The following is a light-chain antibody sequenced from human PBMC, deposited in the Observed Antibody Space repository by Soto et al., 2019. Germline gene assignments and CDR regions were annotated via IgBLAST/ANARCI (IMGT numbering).Light chain of an antibody. V-gene: IGKV1-9*01. CDR1: QGISSY. CDR2: DAS. CDR3: QQVNVYPST. J-gene: IGKJ4*01. Sequence: QLTQSPSSLSASVGDRVTITCRASQGISSYLGWYQQKPGKAPNLLIYDASTLYSGVPSRFSGGGSGTDFTLTISSLQPEDFATYYCQQVNVYPSTFGGGTKVEIK.